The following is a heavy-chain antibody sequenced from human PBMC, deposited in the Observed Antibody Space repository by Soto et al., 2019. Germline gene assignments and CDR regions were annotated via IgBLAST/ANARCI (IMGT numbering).Heavy chain of an antibody. Sequence: GGSLRLSCAASGFTFSDHYMDWVRQAPGKGLEWVGRTRNKANSYTTEYAASVKGRFTISRDDSKNSLYLQMNSLKTEDTAVYYCAAVGDDVGAADYWGQGTLVTVSS. J-gene: IGHJ4*02. D-gene: IGHD1-26*01. CDR3: AAVGDDVGAADY. CDR2: TRNKANSYTT. CDR1: GFTFSDHY. V-gene: IGHV3-72*01.